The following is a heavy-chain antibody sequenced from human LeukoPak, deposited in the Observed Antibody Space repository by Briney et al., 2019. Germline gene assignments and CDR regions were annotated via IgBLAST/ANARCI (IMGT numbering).Heavy chain of an antibody. CDR1: GYTFTSNY. J-gene: IGHJ4*02. Sequence: ASVKVSCKASGYTFTSNYIHWVRQAPGQGLEWMGIIYPRDGSTSYAQKFQGRVTVTRDTSTSTVHMELSGLRSADTAVYYCARDLEGFDYWGQGTLVTVSS. V-gene: IGHV1-46*01. CDR2: IYPRDGST. CDR3: ARDLEGFDY.